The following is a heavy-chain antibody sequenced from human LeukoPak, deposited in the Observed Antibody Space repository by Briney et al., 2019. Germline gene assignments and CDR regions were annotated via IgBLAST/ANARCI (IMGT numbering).Heavy chain of an antibody. CDR2: INSDGSST. V-gene: IGHV3-74*01. Sequence: PGGSVRLSCAASGFTFSSYWMHWARQAPGKGLVWVSRINSDGSSTSYADSVKGRFTISRDNAKNTLYLQMNSLRAEDTAVYYCARAHDGSGYYLGYWGQGTLVTVSS. CDR1: GFTFSSYW. D-gene: IGHD3-22*01. CDR3: ARAHDGSGYYLGY. J-gene: IGHJ4*02.